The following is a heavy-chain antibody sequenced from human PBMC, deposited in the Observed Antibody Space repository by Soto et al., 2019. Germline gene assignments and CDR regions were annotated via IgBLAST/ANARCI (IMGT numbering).Heavy chain of an antibody. CDR3: ARGRDGYKTPMDV. J-gene: IGHJ6*02. V-gene: IGHV3-74*01. CDR2: INSDGSST. CDR1: GFTFSSYW. Sequence: GGSLRLSCAASGFTFSSYWMHWVRQAPGKGLVWVSRINSDGSSTSYADSVKGRFTISRDNAKNTLYLQMNSLRAEDTAVYYCARGRDGYKTPMDVWRQGTTVTVSS. D-gene: IGHD5-12*01.